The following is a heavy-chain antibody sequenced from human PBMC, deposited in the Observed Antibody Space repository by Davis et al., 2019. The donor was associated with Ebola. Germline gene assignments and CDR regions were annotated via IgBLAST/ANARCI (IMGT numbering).Heavy chain of an antibody. CDR2: MNPNSGGT. D-gene: IGHD7-27*01. Sequence: ASVKVSCKASGYTFTSYDINWVRQAPGQGLEWMGWMNPNSGGTNYAQKFQGRVTMTRDTSISTAYMELSRLRSDDTAVYYCARDGSTSNQKSGELDYWGQGPLVTVSS. CDR3: ARDGSTSNQKSGELDY. J-gene: IGHJ4*02. V-gene: IGHV1-2*02. CDR1: GYTFTSYD.